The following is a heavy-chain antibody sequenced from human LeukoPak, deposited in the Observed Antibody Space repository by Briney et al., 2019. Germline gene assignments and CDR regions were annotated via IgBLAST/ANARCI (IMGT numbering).Heavy chain of an antibody. CDR2: INHSGST. CDR1: GGSFSGYY. D-gene: IGHD7-27*01. Sequence: SETLSLTCAVYGGSFSGYYWSWIRQPPGKGLEWIGEINHSGSTNYNPSLKSRVTISVDTSKNQFSLKLSSVTAADTAVYYCAKDLQNWGYYYYYSMDVWGQGTTVTVSS. CDR3: AKDLQNWGYYYYYSMDV. V-gene: IGHV4-34*01. J-gene: IGHJ6*02.